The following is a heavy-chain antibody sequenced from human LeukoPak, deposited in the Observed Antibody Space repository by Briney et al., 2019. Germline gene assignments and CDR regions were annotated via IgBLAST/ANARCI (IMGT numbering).Heavy chain of an antibody. Sequence: SETLSLTCTVSGGSISSYYWSWIRQPPGKGLEWIGYIYYCGSTNYNPSLKSRVTISVDTSKNQFSLKLSSVTAADTAVYYCARDRGGSYHFDYWGQGTLVTVSS. J-gene: IGHJ4*02. CDR3: ARDRGGSYHFDY. D-gene: IGHD1-26*01. CDR1: GGSISSYY. V-gene: IGHV4-59*01. CDR2: IYYCGST.